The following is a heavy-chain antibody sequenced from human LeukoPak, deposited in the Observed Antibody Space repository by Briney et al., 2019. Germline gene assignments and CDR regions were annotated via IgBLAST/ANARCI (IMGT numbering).Heavy chain of an antibody. CDR1: GGSISSYY. Sequence: SETLSLTCTVSGGSISSYYWSWIRQPPGKGLEWIGYIYTSGSTNYNPSLKSRVTISVDTSKNQFSLKLSSVTAADTAVYYCARSHYYDSSGYISDAFDIWGQGTMVTVSS. J-gene: IGHJ3*02. CDR3: ARSHYYDSSGYISDAFDI. V-gene: IGHV4-4*09. CDR2: IYTSGST. D-gene: IGHD3-22*01.